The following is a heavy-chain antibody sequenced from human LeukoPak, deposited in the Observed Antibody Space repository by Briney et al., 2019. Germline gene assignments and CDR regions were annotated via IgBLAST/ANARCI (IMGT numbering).Heavy chain of an antibody. CDR2: IKKDGSEK. Sequence: GGSLRLSCTASGFIFSGSWMAWIRQAPGKGLEWVAIIKKDGSEKYYVDSMKGRFTISRDNAKNSLFLQMNSLRAEDTAIYYCARENPSGYYNRPIDYWGQGTLVTVSS. J-gene: IGHJ4*02. D-gene: IGHD3-22*01. CDR1: GFIFSGSW. CDR3: ARENPSGYYNRPIDY. V-gene: IGHV3-7*03.